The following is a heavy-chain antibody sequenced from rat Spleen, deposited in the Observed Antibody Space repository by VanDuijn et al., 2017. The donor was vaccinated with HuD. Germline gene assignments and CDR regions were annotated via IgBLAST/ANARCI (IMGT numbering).Heavy chain of an antibody. V-gene: IGHV5-25*01. J-gene: IGHJ2*01. D-gene: IGHD1-5*01. CDR3: VRLRYNPFDY. CDR1: GFIFSNYD. CDR2: ISSDGSNT. Sequence: EVQLVESGGDLVQPGRSLKLSCAASGFIFSNYDMAWVRQAPAKGLEWVATISSDGSNTYYRDSVKGRFTISRDNAKSTLYLQMDSLRSEDTATYYCVRLRYNPFDYWGQGVMVTVSS.